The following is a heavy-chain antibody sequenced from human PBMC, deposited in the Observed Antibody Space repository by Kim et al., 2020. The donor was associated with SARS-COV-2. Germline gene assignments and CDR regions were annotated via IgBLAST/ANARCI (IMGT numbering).Heavy chain of an antibody. CDR1: GYTFTTYG. D-gene: IGHD4-17*01. V-gene: IGHV1-18*01. Sequence: ASVKVSCTASGYTFTTYGISWVRQAPGQGLEWMGWISAYYGSTHFAQKFQGRVTLTRDTSTSTAYMELTTLRTDDTAVYYCVGERQTGPTVYFRYWGQGTPVTVSS. J-gene: IGHJ1*01. CDR2: ISAYYGST. CDR3: VGERQTGPTVYFRY.